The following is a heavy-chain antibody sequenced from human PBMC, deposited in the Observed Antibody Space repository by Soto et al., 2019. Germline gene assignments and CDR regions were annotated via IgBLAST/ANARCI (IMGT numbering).Heavy chain of an antibody. CDR2: ISSSGSTI. D-gene: IGHD2-15*01. V-gene: IGHV3-11*01. J-gene: IGHJ3*02. CDR1: GFTFSDYY. CDR3: ARDVKIGQDISVAFDI. Sequence: QVQLVESGGGLVKPGGSLRLSCAASGFTFSDYYMSWIRQAPGKGLEWVSNISSSGSTIYYADSVKGRFTISRDNAKNSLYLQMNSLRAEDTAVYYCARDVKIGQDISVAFDIWGQGTMVTVSS.